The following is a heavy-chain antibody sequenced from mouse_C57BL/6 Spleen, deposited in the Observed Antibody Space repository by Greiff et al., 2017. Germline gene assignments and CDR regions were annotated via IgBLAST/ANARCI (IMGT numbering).Heavy chain of an antibody. CDR1: GYTFTSYW. Sequence: QVQLKQPGAELVKPGASVKLSCKASGYTFTSYWMHWVKQRPGRGLEWIGRIDPNSGGTKYNEKFKSKATLTVDKPSSTAYMQLSSLTSEDSAVYYCARRNGSSYYYFDYWGQGTTLTVSS. CDR3: ARRNGSSYYYFDY. V-gene: IGHV1-72*01. D-gene: IGHD1-1*01. J-gene: IGHJ2*01. CDR2: IDPNSGGT.